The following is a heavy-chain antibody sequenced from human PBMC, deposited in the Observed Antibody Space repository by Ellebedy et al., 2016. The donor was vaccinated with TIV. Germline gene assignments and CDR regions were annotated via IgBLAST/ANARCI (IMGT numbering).Heavy chain of an antibody. Sequence: PGGSLRLSCAASGFTFSSYAMSWVRQAPGKGLEWVSAISGSGGSTYYADSVKGRFTISRDNSKNTLYLQMNSLRAEDTAVYYCAKDFLGDYYGSLSHYYFDYWGQGTLVTVSS. CDR3: AKDFLGDYYGSLSHYYFDY. J-gene: IGHJ4*02. D-gene: IGHD3-10*01. CDR1: GFTFSSYA. V-gene: IGHV3-23*01. CDR2: ISGSGGST.